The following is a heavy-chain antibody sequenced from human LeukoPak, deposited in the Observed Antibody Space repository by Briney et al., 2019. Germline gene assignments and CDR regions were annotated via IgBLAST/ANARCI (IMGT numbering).Heavy chain of an antibody. CDR1: GFTFDDYA. Sequence: GGSLRLSCVASGFTFDDYAMHWVRQAPGKGLEWVSGISWNSGGIAYADSVRGRFTISRDNAKNSLYLQMNSLRTEDMALYYCAKAPNLLDAFDLWGQGTMVTVSS. CDR2: ISWNSGGI. D-gene: IGHD2-15*01. CDR3: AKAPNLLDAFDL. V-gene: IGHV3-9*03. J-gene: IGHJ3*01.